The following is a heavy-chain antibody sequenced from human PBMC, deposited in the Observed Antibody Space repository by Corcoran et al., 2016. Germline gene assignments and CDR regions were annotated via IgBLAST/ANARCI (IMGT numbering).Heavy chain of an antibody. V-gene: IGHV4-34*01. CDR3: ARVDCSTISCYNFYYGMDV. Sequence: QQQQWGAGLLKPSETLSLTCAVYDGSLSGYSWSWIRQPPGKGLDWIGEIYHSGNTNYNPSLKSRVTISVDTSKNQISLKLSSVTAADTAVYYCARVDCSTISCYNFYYGMDVWGQGTTVTVSS. J-gene: IGHJ6*02. CDR2: IYHSGNT. CDR1: DGSLSGYS. D-gene: IGHD2-2*02.